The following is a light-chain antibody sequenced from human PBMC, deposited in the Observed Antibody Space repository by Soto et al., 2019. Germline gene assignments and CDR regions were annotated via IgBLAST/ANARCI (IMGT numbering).Light chain of an antibody. CDR2: EVD. CDR1: HSDVGTYNY. J-gene: IGLJ1*01. Sequence: QSVLTQPPSASGSPGQSVTISCTGTHSDVGTYNYVSWYQQHPGKAPKLMIYEVDKRPSGVPDRFSGSKSGNTASLTVSGLQAEDEADYYCTSYAGSNNLGVFGTGTKLTVL. CDR3: TSYAGSNNLGV. V-gene: IGLV2-8*01.